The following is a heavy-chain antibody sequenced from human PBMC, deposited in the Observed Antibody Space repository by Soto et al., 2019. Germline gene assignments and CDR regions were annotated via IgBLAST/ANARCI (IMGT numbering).Heavy chain of an antibody. D-gene: IGHD2-15*01. Sequence: PGGSLRLSCAASGFTFSSYAMHWVRQAPGKGLEWVAVISYDGSNKYYADSVKGRFTISRDNSKNTLYLQMNSLRAEDTAVYYCAIFALGSCSGGSCYSAQTGLTIYYGMDVWGQGTTVTVSS. V-gene: IGHV3-30-3*01. J-gene: IGHJ6*02. CDR3: AIFALGSCSGGSCYSAQTGLTIYYGMDV. CDR1: GFTFSSYA. CDR2: ISYDGSNK.